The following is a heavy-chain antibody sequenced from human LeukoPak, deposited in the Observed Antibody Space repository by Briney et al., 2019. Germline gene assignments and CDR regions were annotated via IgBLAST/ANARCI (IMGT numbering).Heavy chain of an antibody. V-gene: IGHV3-23*01. Sequence: GGSLRLSCAASGFTFSSYAMSWVRQAPGKGLEWVSAISGSGGSTYYADSVKGRFTISRDNSKNTLYLQMNSLRAEDTAVYYCAKAGRYCSGGSCENIIDYWGQGTLVTVSS. CDR2: ISGSGGST. D-gene: IGHD2-15*01. CDR1: GFTFSSYA. CDR3: AKAGRYCSGGSCENIIDY. J-gene: IGHJ4*02.